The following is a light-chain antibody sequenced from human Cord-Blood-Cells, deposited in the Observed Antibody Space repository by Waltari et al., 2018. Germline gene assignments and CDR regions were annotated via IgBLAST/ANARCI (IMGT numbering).Light chain of an antibody. CDR1: QDISNY. Sequence: DIQMTQSPSSLSASVRDRVTITCQASQDISNYLNWYQQKPGKDPKLLIYDASNLETGVPSRFSGSGSGTDFTFTISRLQPEDIATYYCEQYDNLPLTFGGGTKVEIK. J-gene: IGKJ4*01. CDR2: DAS. CDR3: EQYDNLPLT. V-gene: IGKV1-33*01.